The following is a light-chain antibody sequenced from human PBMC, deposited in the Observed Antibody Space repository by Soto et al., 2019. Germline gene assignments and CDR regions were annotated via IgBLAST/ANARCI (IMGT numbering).Light chain of an antibody. CDR1: QSISSW. CDR3: QQYQSSWT. CDR2: DAS. Sequence: DIQMAQSPSTPAAFVGDKVIITCRASQSISSWLAWYQQKPGKAPNLLIYDASSLESGVPSRFSGSGSGTEFTLTISSLQPDDFATYYCQQYQSSWTFGQGTKVEIK. V-gene: IGKV1-5*01. J-gene: IGKJ1*01.